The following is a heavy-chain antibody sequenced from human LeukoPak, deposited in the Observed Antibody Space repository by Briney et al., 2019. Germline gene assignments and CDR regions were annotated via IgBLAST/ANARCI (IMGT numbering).Heavy chain of an antibody. CDR3: ARVVITGDFDY. CDR1: VGSISSGDYY. D-gene: IGHD3-22*01. CDR2: IYYSGST. J-gene: IGHJ4*02. Sequence: SQTLSFTCTVSVGSISSGDYYWSWIRQPPGKGLEWIGYIYYSGSTYYNPSLKSRVTISVDTSKNQFSLKLSSVTAADTAVYYCARVVITGDFDYWGQGTLVTVSS. V-gene: IGHV4-30-4*01.